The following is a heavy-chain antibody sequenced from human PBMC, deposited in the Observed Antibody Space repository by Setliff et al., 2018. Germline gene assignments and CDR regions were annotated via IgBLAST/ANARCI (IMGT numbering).Heavy chain of an antibody. CDR1: GDSFSDYY. CDR3: ARGRMRGSCSGPSCTYDPFDI. J-gene: IGHJ3*02. D-gene: IGHD2-2*01. Sequence: VYGDSFSDYYWSWIRQPPGKGLEWIEEINHRGSTNYSPSLRSRVTISVDTSKNQFSLILRSVTAADTAVYYCARGRMRGSCSGPSCTYDPFDIWGQGTPVTVSS. CDR2: INHRGST. V-gene: IGHV4-34*01.